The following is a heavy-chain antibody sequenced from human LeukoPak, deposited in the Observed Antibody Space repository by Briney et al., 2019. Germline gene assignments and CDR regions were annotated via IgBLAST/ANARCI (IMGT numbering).Heavy chain of an antibody. V-gene: IGHV1-2*06. CDR2: INPNSGGT. J-gene: IGHJ4*02. Sequence: ASVKISCKASGYTFTSYYMRWVRQAPGQGLEWMGRINPNSGGTNYAQKFQGRVTMTRDTSISTAYMELSRLRSDDTAVYYCARAGYYYDSSGYYYVGVDYWGQGTLVTVSS. CDR1: GYTFTSYY. D-gene: IGHD3-22*01. CDR3: ARAGYYYDSSGYYYVGVDY.